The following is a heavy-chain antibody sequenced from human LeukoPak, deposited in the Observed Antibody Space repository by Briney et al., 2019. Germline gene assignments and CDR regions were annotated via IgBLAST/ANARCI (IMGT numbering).Heavy chain of an antibody. CDR1: GFTFSSYE. CDR3: ARSKRPDAFDI. J-gene: IGHJ3*02. D-gene: IGHD4-11*01. CDR2: ISGSGTTI. Sequence: PGGSLRLSCAASGFTFSSYEMNWVRQAPGKGLEWVSYISGSGTTIHYTDSVKGRFTISRDNAKRSLYLQMNSLGAEDTAVYYCARSKRPDAFDIWGQGTLVTVSS. V-gene: IGHV3-48*03.